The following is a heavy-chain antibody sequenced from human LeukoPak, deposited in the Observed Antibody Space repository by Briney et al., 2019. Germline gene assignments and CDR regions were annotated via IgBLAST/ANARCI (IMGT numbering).Heavy chain of an antibody. J-gene: IGHJ4*02. CDR3: AKGRSTSWKAPYYFDY. D-gene: IGHD2-2*01. V-gene: IGHV3-23*01. CDR1: GFTFSSYA. CDR2: ISASGGGT. Sequence: PGGSLRLSCAASGFTFSSYAMTWVRQAPGKGLEWVSVISASGGGTSYADSVKGRSTISRDNSKNMLYLQMNSLSVEDTAVYYCAKGRSTSWKAPYYFDYWGQGTQLTVSS.